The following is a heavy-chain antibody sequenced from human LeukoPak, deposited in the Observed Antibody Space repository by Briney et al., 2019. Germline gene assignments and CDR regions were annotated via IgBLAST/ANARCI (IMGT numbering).Heavy chain of an antibody. CDR1: VAPSKIISYT. D-gene: IGHD5-24*01. J-gene: IGHJ4*02. CDR2: IFYSGNT. V-gene: IGHV4-39*01. CDR3: ARHRSKWLQSSFDY. Sequence: PSETLSLTCTVSVAPSKIISYTGAGTANPPGKGLRGLGSIFYSGNTYDNPSLKSRVTISVDTSKNQFSLKLNSVTAADTAVYYCARHRSKWLQSSFDYWGQGTLVTVSS.